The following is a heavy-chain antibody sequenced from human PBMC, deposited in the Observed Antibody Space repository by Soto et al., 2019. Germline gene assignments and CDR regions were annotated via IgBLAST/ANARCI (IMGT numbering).Heavy chain of an antibody. V-gene: IGHV3-23*01. J-gene: IGHJ3*01. CDR1: GFTFSSYA. Sequence: VQLLESGGDLVQPGGSLRLSCAASGFTFSSYAMSWVRQAPGKGLDWVSAISGSGYSTYYADSVKGRFTISRDNSKNTLYLQMNSLRAEDTAVYYCAKAAGYSSSWYVNWGQGTMVTVSS. CDR3: AKAAGYSSSWYVN. CDR2: ISGSGYST. D-gene: IGHD6-13*01.